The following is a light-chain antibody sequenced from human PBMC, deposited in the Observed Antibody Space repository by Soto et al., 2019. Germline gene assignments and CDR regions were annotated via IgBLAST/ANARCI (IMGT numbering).Light chain of an antibody. CDR3: AAWDDSLTTCV. J-gene: IGLJ1*01. V-gene: IGLV1-47*01. CDR1: SSNIGSNY. Sequence: QSVLTQPPSASGTPGQRVTISCSGSSSNIGSNYVYWYQQLPGTAPKLLIYKNNQRPSGVPDRFSGSKSGTSASLAISGLRSEDEADYYCAAWDDSLTTCVFGTGTKLTVL. CDR2: KNN.